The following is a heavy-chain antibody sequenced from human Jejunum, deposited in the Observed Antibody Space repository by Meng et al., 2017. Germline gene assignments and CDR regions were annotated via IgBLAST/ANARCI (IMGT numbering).Heavy chain of an antibody. V-gene: IGHV7-4-1*02. D-gene: IGHD3-9*01. CDR3: ARLSWGVTGDDY. CDR1: GFTFTSYS. CDR2: INTNTGNP. J-gene: IGHJ4*02. Sequence: GSELENPGASVRGSCKASGFTFTSYSMNWFEQVPGQGLEWMGWINTNTGNPTYAQGFTGRFVFSLDTSVNTAYLQISSLKAEDTAVYYCARLSWGVTGDDYWGQGTLVTVSS.